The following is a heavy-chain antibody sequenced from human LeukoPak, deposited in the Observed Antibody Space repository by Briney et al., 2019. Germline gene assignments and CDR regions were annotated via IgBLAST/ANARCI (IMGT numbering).Heavy chain of an antibody. D-gene: IGHD6-19*01. Sequence: SETLSLTCAVYGGSFSGYYWSWIRQPPGKGLEWIGEINHSGSTNYNPSLKSRVTISVDTSKNQFSLKLSSVTAADTAVYYCATREQWLVRGPFDYWGQGTLVTVSS. CDR1: GGSFSGYY. CDR2: INHSGST. V-gene: IGHV4-34*01. J-gene: IGHJ4*02. CDR3: ATREQWLVRGPFDY.